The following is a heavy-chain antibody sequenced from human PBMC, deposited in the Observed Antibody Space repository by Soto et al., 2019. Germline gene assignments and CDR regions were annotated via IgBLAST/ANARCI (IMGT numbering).Heavy chain of an antibody. D-gene: IGHD4-17*01. V-gene: IGHV3-30*18. CDR1: GFTFSSYG. J-gene: IGHJ4*02. CDR3: AKDSGDYGDPEYYFDY. Sequence: GGSLRLSCAASGFTFSSYGMHWVRQAPGKGLEWVAVISYDGSNKYYADSVKGRFTISRDNSKNTLYLQMNSLRAEDTAVYYCAKDSGDYGDPEYYFDYWGQGTLVTVS. CDR2: ISYDGSNK.